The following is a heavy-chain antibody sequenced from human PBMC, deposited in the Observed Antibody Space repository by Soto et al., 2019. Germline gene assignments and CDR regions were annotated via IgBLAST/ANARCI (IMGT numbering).Heavy chain of an antibody. CDR3: AKDRAGITMIVVVNATAFDY. CDR2: ISGSGGST. Sequence: EVQLLESGGGLVQPGGSLRLSCAASGFTFSSYAMSWVRQAPGKGLEWVSAISGSGGSTYYADSVKGRFTISRDNSKNTLYLQMNSLRAEDTAVYYCAKDRAGITMIVVVNATAFDYWGQGTLVTVSS. V-gene: IGHV3-23*01. CDR1: GFTFSSYA. D-gene: IGHD3-22*01. J-gene: IGHJ4*02.